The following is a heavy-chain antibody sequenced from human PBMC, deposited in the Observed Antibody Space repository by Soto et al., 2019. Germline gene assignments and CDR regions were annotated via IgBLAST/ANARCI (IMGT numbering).Heavy chain of an antibody. J-gene: IGHJ4*02. CDR3: ARDPYYYDSSGYYSPTAYFDY. CDR2: IIPIFGTA. V-gene: IGHV1-69*13. Sequence: GASVKVSCKASGSSFSSYAISWVRQAPGQGLEWMGGIIPIFGTANYAQKFQGRVTITADESTSTAYMELSSLRSEDTAVYYCARDPYYYDSSGYYSPTAYFDYWGQGTLVTVSS. D-gene: IGHD3-22*01. CDR1: GSSFSSYA.